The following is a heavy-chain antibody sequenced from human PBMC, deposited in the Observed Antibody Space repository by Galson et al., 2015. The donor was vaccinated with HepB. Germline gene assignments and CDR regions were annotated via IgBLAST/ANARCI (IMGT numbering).Heavy chain of an antibody. CDR3: TTYQLPAQ. CDR1: GFTFSNVW. D-gene: IGHD2-2*01. Sequence: SLRLSCAASGFTFSNVWMSWVRQAPGKGLEWVGRIRRKTEGETTDYAAPVRGRFTISRDDSINTLFLHMNNLETGDTAVYFCTTYQLPAQWGQGPLVTVSS. V-gene: IGHV3-15*01. CDR2: IRRKTEGETT. J-gene: IGHJ4*02.